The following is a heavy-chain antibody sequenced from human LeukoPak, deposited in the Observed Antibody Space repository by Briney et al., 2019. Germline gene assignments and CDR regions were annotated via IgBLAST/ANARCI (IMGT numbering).Heavy chain of an antibody. D-gene: IGHD3-10*01. J-gene: IGHJ5*02. CDR1: GGSISSYY. CDR3: ERDRDRYGSESYWFDP. CDR2: IYTSGST. V-gene: IGHV4-4*07. Sequence: SETLSLTCTVSGGSISSYYWSWIRQPAGKGLEWIGRIYTSGSTNYNPSLKSRVTMSVDTSKNQFSLKLSSVTAADTAVYYCERDRDRYGSESYWFDPWGQGTLVTVSS.